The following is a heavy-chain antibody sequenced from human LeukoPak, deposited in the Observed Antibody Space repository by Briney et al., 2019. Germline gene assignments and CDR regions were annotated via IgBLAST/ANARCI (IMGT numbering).Heavy chain of an antibody. CDR1: RFTFSNYG. V-gene: IGHV3-33*01. Sequence: PGGSLRLSCAASRFTFSNYGMHWVRQAPGKGLEWVAVVWYDGDNKYYADSVKGRFTISRDNSKNTVYLQMNSLRAEDTAVYYCARGQASLGYWGQGTLVTVSS. D-gene: IGHD2-2*01. CDR3: ARGQASLGY. J-gene: IGHJ4*02. CDR2: VWYDGDNK.